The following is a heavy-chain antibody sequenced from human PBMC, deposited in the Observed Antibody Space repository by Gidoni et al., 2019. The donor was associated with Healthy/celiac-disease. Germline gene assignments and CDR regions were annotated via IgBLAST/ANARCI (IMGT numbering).Heavy chain of an antibody. CDR3: AKDLDGSGSYLPYYFDY. CDR2: ISGSGGST. J-gene: IGHJ4*02. D-gene: IGHD3-10*01. CDR1: AFPFSTYA. V-gene: IGHV3-23*01. Sequence: EVQLLESGGGLVQPGRSLRLSFAATAFPFSTYAMSWVRQAPGQGLEWVSAISGSGGSTYYADSVKGRFTISRDNSKNTLYLQMNSLRAEDTAVYYCAKDLDGSGSYLPYYFDYWGQGTLVTVSS.